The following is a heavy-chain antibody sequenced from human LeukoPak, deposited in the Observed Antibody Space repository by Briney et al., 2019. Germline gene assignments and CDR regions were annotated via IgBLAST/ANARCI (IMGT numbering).Heavy chain of an antibody. D-gene: IGHD6-13*01. CDR2: INPSGGST. CDR3: ARSRYSSSWPD. V-gene: IGHV1-46*01. CDR1: GYTFTSYG. Sequence: ASVKVFCKASGYTFTSYGISWVRQAPGQGLEWMGIINPSGGSTSYAQKFQGRVTMTRDMSTSTVYMELSSLRSEDTAVYYCARSRYSSSWPDWGQGTLVTVSS. J-gene: IGHJ4*02.